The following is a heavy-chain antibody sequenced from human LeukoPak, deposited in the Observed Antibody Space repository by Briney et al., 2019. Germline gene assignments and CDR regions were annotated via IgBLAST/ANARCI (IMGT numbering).Heavy chain of an antibody. J-gene: IGHJ4*02. CDR3: ARRASSERGHSYGLDY. V-gene: IGHV3-7*01. CDR2: IKQDGTEK. Sequence: GGSLRLSCAVSGFTFTTYWLGWVRQPPGKGLEWVANIKQDGTEKYYVDSVKGRFTISRDNAKNSLYLQMNSLRAEDTAVYYCARRASSERGHSYGLDYWGQGTLVTVSS. D-gene: IGHD5-18*01. CDR1: GFTFTTYW.